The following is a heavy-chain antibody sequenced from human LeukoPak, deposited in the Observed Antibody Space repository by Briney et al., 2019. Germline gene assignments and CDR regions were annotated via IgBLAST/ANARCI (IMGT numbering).Heavy chain of an antibody. CDR2: ISSSSSYI. Sequence: GGSLRLSCAASGFTFSSYSMNWVRQAPGKGLEWVSSISSSSSYIYYADSVKGRFTISRDNAKNSLYLQMNSLRAEDTAVYYCARDLMDTAMVFGYWGQGTLVTVSS. CDR3: ARDLMDTAMVFGY. CDR1: GFTFSSYS. D-gene: IGHD5-18*01. J-gene: IGHJ4*02. V-gene: IGHV3-21*01.